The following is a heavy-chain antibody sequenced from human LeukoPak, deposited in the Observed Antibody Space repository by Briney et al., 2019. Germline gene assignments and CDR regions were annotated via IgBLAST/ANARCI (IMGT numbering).Heavy chain of an antibody. CDR1: GFTFNTYV. Sequence: GSLRLSCVASGFTFNTYVMSWVRQPPGKGLEWIGEINHSGSTNYNPSLKSRVTISVDTSKNQFSLKLSSVTAADTAVYYCARADSSGWYWFDPWGQGTLVTVSS. CDR2: INHSGST. J-gene: IGHJ5*02. CDR3: ARADSSGWYWFDP. D-gene: IGHD6-19*01. V-gene: IGHV4-34*01.